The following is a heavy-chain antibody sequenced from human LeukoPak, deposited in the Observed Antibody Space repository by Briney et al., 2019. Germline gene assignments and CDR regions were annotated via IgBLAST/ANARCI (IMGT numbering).Heavy chain of an antibody. D-gene: IGHD5-18*01. V-gene: IGHV4-4*07. CDR1: GGSISSYY. J-gene: IGHJ6*02. Sequence: SETLSLTCTVSGGSISSYYWSWIRQPAGKGLEWIGRIYTSGSTNYNPSLNSRVTMSVDTSKNQFSLKLSSVTAADTAVYYCARALERGYSYGYDYYYYGMDVWGQGTTVTVSS. CDR3: ARALERGYSYGYDYYYYGMDV. CDR2: IYTSGST.